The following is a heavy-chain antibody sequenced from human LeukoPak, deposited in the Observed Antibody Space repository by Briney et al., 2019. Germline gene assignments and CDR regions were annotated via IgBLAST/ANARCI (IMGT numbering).Heavy chain of an antibody. CDR3: ARQGAITARRTHYYAMDV. CDR2: VYYTGYS. D-gene: IGHD1-20*01. CDR1: GGLISSSGNFY. Sequence: PSETLSLTCSVSGGLISSSGNFYWGWIRQVPGKGLEWIGSVYYTGYSYDNPSLKSRVTVSVDTSKNQFSLKLNSVTAADTAIYYCARQGAITARRTHYYAMDVWGPGTTVTASS. V-gene: IGHV4-39*01. J-gene: IGHJ6*02.